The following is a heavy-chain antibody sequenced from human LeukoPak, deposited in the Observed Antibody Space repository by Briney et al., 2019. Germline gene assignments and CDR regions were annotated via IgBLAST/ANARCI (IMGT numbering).Heavy chain of an antibody. CDR1: GGSISSYY. CDR2: IYYSGST. Sequence: SETLSLTCTVSGGSISSYYWSWIRQPPGKGLEWIGYIYYSGSTNYNPSLKSRVTISVDTSKNQFSLKLSSVTAADTAVYYCARDSLRGSYYHWFDPWGQGTLVTVSS. V-gene: IGHV4-59*01. D-gene: IGHD1-26*01. CDR3: ARDSLRGSYYHWFDP. J-gene: IGHJ5*02.